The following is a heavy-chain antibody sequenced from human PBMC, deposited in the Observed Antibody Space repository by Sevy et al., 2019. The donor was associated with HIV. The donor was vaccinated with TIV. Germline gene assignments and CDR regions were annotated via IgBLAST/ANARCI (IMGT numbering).Heavy chain of an antibody. D-gene: IGHD4-17*01. J-gene: IGHJ5*02. V-gene: IGHV3-74*01. CDR2: INSDGSTT. CDR3: ARDALGYGGNPNLDLDL. Sequence: CGCLRLSCAASGFSFSRYFMHWVRQAPGEGLVWVSRINSDGSTTNYADSVEGRFIISRDNAKKTLYLELHSLRVEDTAPYYCARDALGYGGNPNLDLDLWGQGTLVYVSS. CDR1: GFSFSRYF.